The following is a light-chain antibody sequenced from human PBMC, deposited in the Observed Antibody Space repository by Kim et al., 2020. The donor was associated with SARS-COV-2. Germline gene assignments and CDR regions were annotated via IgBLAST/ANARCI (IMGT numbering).Light chain of an antibody. V-gene: IGLV2-14*03. Sequence: PGQSITISCTGTSGDIADYNSVSWYQQHPGKAPNLLIYDVNKRPSGISNRFSGSKSGDTASPTISGLQAEDEADYYCTSYTVGTWVFGGGTKVTVL. J-gene: IGLJ3*02. CDR3: TSYTVGTWV. CDR2: DVN. CDR1: SGDIADYNS.